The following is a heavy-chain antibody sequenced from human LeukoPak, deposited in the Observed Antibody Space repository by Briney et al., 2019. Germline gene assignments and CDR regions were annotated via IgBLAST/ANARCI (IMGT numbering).Heavy chain of an antibody. V-gene: IGHV3-30*02. J-gene: IGHJ4*02. CDR3: AKDDLGDIVVVPAANFEDY. D-gene: IGHD2-2*01. CDR1: GFTFSSYG. Sequence: QSGGSLRLSCAASGFTFSSYGMHWVRQAPGKGLEWVAFIRYDGSNKYYADSVKGRFTISRDKSKNTLYLQMNSLRAEDTAVYYCAKDDLGDIVVVPAANFEDYWGQGTLVTVSS. CDR2: IRYDGSNK.